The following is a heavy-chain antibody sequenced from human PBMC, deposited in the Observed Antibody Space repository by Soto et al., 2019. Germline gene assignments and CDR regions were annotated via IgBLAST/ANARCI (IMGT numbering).Heavy chain of an antibody. J-gene: IGHJ6*02. V-gene: IGHV1-69*13. Sequence: SVKVSCKASGGTFSSYAISWVRQAPGQGLEWMGGIIPIFGTASYAQKFQGRVTITADESTSTAYMELSSLRSEDTAVYYCARPSFYDILTGYITYYYYGMDVWGRGTTVTVSS. D-gene: IGHD3-9*01. CDR2: IIPIFGTA. CDR3: ARPSFYDILTGYITYYYYGMDV. CDR1: GGTFSSYA.